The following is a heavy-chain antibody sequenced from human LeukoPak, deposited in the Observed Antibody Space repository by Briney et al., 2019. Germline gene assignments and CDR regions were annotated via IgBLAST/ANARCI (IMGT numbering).Heavy chain of an antibody. CDR3: ARTYDPYYYYYMDV. CDR1: GASIGTSSYY. CDR2: VYHGGST. V-gene: IGHV4-39*07. D-gene: IGHD3-3*01. Sequence: PSETLSLTCNVSGASIGTSSYYGGWIRQPPGKGLEWIGIVYHGGSTYYNPSLKSRFIVSVDTSRNQFSLKLSSVTAADTAVYYCARTYDPYYYYYMDVWGKGTTVTVSS. J-gene: IGHJ6*03.